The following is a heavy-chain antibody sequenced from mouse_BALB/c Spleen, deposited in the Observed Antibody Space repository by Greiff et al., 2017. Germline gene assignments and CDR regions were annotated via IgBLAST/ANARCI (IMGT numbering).Heavy chain of an antibody. CDR3: ARTPPSYYGNWYFDV. Sequence: EVKLVESGPELVKPGASVKMSCKASGYTFTSYVMHWVKQKPGQGLEWIGYINPYNDGTKYNEKFKGKATLTSDKSSSTAYMELSSLTSEDSAVYYCARTPPSYYGNWYFDVWGAGTTVTVSS. V-gene: IGHV1-14*01. J-gene: IGHJ1*01. CDR1: GYTFTSYV. D-gene: IGHD1-1*01. CDR2: INPYNDGT.